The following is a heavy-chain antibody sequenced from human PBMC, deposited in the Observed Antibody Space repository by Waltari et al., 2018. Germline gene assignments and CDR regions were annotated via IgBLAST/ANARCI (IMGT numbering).Heavy chain of an antibody. CDR3: ARGGEEGVPAAGYGMDV. CDR2: IYHSGST. V-gene: IGHV4-4*02. Sequence: QVQLQESGPGLVKPSGTLSLTCAVSGGSISSSNWWSWVRQPPGKGLEWIGEIYHSGSTNHNPALKGRVTISVDKSKNQFSLKLSSVTAADTAVYYCARGGEEGVPAAGYGMDVWGQGTTVTVSS. D-gene: IGHD2-2*01. J-gene: IGHJ6*02. CDR1: GGSISSSNW.